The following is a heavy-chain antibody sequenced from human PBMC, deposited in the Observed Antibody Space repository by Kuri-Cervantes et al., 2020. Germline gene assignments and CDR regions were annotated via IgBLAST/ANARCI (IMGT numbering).Heavy chain of an antibody. J-gene: IGHJ6*03. CDR1: GFTFSSYS. V-gene: IGHV3-7*01. D-gene: IGHD4-17*01. CDR2: IKQDGSEK. Sequence: GGSLRLSCAASGFTFSSYSMNWVRQAPGKGLEWVANIKQDGSEKYYVDSVKGRFTISRDNAKNSLYLQMNSLRAEDTAVYYCARDEEDYGDYGGYYYYYYYMDVWGKGTTVTVSS. CDR3: ARDEEDYGDYGGYYYYYYYMDV.